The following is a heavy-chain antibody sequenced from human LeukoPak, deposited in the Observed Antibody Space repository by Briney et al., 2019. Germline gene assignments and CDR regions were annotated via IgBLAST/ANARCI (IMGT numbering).Heavy chain of an antibody. CDR1: GYTFTGYY. CDR3: ASQLWFGELLPAY. J-gene: IGHJ4*02. V-gene: IGHV1-2*06. CDR2: INPNSGGT. D-gene: IGHD3-10*01. Sequence: GASVKVSCKASGYTFTGYYMHWVRQAPGQGLECMGRINPNSGGTNYAQKFQGRVTMTRDTSISTAYMELSRLRSDDTAVYYCASQLWFGELLPAYWGQGTLVTVSS.